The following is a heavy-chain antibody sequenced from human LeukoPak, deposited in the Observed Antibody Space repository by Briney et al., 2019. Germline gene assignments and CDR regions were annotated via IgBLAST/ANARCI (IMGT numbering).Heavy chain of an antibody. CDR1: GGCISSSSYY. V-gene: IGHV4-39*07. D-gene: IGHD5-18*01. CDR2: IYYSGST. Sequence: SETLSLTCTVSGGCISSSSYYWGWIRQPPGKGLEWIGSIYYSGSTYYNPSLKSRVTISVDTSKNQFSLKLSSVTAADTAVYYCASVLQLWFGSYYFDYWGQGTLVTVSS. CDR3: ASVLQLWFGSYYFDY. J-gene: IGHJ4*02.